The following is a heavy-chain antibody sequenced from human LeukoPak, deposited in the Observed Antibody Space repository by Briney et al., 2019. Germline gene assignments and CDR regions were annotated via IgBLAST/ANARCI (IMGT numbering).Heavy chain of an antibody. CDR1: GFAFGNYW. J-gene: IGHJ5*02. CDR3: ARGQTTFDP. Sequence: GGSLRLSWKVSGFAFGNYWMSWVRQTPGKGLEWVANIKQDGSQKYYVDSVKGRFTISIDNAKNSLYLQMNSLRAEDTAVYYCARGQTTFDPWGQGTLVTVSS. V-gene: IGHV3-7*01. CDR2: IKQDGSQK. D-gene: IGHD1-7*01.